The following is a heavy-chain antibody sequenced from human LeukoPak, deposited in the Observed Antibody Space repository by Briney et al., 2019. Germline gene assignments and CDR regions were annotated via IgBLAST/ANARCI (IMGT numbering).Heavy chain of an antibody. V-gene: IGHV1-18*01. D-gene: IGHD3-22*01. Sequence: ASVKVSCKASGYTFTSYGISWVRQAPGQGLEWMGWISAYNGNTNYAQKLQGRDTMTTDTSTSTAYMELRSLRSDDTAVYYCARVTYYYDSSGYSRLDYYYGMDVWGQGTTVTVSS. CDR1: GYTFTSYG. J-gene: IGHJ6*02. CDR3: ARVTYYYDSSGYSRLDYYYGMDV. CDR2: ISAYNGNT.